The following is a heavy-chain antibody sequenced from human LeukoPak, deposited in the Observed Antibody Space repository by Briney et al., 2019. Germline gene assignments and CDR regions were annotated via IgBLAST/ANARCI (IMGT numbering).Heavy chain of an antibody. CDR2: IYYGGST. D-gene: IGHD2-2*01. J-gene: IGHJ4*02. CDR1: GGSINSSSYF. Sequence: PSETLSLACTVSGGSINSSSYFWVWIRQPPGKGLEWIGSIYYGGSTYYNPSLMSRVTISVDTSKNQFSLKMISMTAADTAVYHCARSCSSTSCPVDYWGQGTLVTVSS. CDR3: ARSCSSTSCPVDY. V-gene: IGHV4-39*01.